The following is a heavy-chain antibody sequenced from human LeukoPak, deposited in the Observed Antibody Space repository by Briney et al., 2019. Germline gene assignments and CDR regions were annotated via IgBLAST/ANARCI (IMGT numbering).Heavy chain of an antibody. CDR2: MNPNSGNT. CDR1: GYTFTSYD. J-gene: IGHJ3*02. D-gene: IGHD2-15*01. Sequence: ASVKVSCKASGYTFTSYDINWVRQATGQGLEWMGWMNPNSGNTGYAQKFQGRVTMTRNTSISTAYMELSSLRSEDTAVYYCAVGVAAYYDAFDIWGQGTMATVSS. V-gene: IGHV1-8*01. CDR3: AVGVAAYYDAFDI.